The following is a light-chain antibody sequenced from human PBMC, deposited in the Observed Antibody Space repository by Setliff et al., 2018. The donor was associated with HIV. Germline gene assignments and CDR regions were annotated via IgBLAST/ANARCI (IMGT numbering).Light chain of an antibody. CDR1: SSDVGGYNY. CDR2: EVK. CDR3: SSYAITNTLP. J-gene: IGLJ1*01. V-gene: IGLV2-14*01. Sequence: QSALAQPASVSGSPGQSITISCTGTSSDVGGYNYVSWYKQHPGKSPKLIIYEVKNRPSGVSNRFSGSKSGNTASLTISGLQAEDEGDYYCSSYAITNTLPFGTGTKVTVL.